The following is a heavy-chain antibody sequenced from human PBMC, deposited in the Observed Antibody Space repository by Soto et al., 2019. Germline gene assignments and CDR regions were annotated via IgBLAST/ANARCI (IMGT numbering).Heavy chain of an antibody. D-gene: IGHD5-18*01. V-gene: IGHV4-30-2*06. CDR3: ARGGGYDSFDY. Sequence: TLALTCPVSGDSISYGGFSGSWIRQSPGKGLEWIGYISHLESTYFHPSFKSRLTMSIDRTRNQFSLKLGSVTAADMAVYYCARGGGYDSFDYWGQGVLVTVSS. J-gene: IGHJ4*02. CDR2: ISHLEST. CDR1: GDSISYGGFS.